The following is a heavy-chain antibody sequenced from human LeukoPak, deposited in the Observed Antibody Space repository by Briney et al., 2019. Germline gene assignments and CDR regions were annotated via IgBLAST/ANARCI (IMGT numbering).Heavy chain of an antibody. CDR3: ARDGVPAAKILYYYGMDV. V-gene: IGHV3-30*04. CDR2: ISYDGSNK. Sequence: GRSLRLSCAASGFTFSSYAMHWVRQAPGKGLEWVAVISYDGSNKYYADSVKGRFTISRDNSKNTLYLQMNSLRAEDTAVYYSARDGVPAAKILYYYGMDVWGQGTTVTVSS. CDR1: GFTFSSYA. D-gene: IGHD2-2*01. J-gene: IGHJ6*02.